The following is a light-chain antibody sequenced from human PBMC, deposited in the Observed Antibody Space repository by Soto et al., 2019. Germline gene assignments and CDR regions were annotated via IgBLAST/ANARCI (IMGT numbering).Light chain of an antibody. CDR2: YDD. J-gene: IGLJ3*02. Sequence: QSVLTHPPSASEAPRQRVTISCSGSRSNIGTNGVNWYQQLPGKAPKLLIYYDDLLPSGVSDRFSGSKSGTSASLAISGLQSEDAADYYCAAWDDSLNGWVFGGGTKLTVL. CDR1: RSNIGTNG. V-gene: IGLV1-36*01. CDR3: AAWDDSLNGWV.